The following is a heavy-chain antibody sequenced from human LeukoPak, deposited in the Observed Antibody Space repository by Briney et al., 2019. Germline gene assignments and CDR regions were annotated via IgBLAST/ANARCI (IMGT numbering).Heavy chain of an antibody. CDR3: ARDPDGYNTSPHDY. J-gene: IGHJ4*02. CDR2: INPNSGGT. Sequence: VASVKVSCKASGYTFTGYYMHWVRQAPGQGLEWMGWINPNSGGTNYAQKFQGRVTMTRDTSISTAYMELSRLRSDGTAVYYCARDPDGYNTSPHDYWGQGTLVTVSS. V-gene: IGHV1-2*02. CDR1: GYTFTGYY. D-gene: IGHD5-24*01.